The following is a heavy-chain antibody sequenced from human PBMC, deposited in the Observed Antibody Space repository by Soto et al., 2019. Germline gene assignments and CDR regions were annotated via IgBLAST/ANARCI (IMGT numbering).Heavy chain of an antibody. J-gene: IGHJ6*02. CDR1: GFTFSSYG. D-gene: IGHD4-4*01. CDR3: EREPTRYYYGMDV. Sequence: QVQLVESGGGVVQPGRSLSLSCAASGFTFSSYGMHWVRQAPGKGLEWVAVIWYDGSNQYYGDSVKGRFTISRDNSKNTLYLQINTLRAEDTAVYYCEREPTRYYYGMDVWGRGTTVAVS. CDR2: IWYDGSNQ. V-gene: IGHV3-33*01.